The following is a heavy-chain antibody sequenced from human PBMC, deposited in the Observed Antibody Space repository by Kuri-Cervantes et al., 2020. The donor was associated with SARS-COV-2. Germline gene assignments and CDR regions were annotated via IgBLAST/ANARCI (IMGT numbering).Heavy chain of an antibody. J-gene: IGHJ4*02. V-gene: IGHV3-21*01. Sequence: GESLKISCAGSGFTFSSYSMNWIRQAPGKGLEWVASIDSSSYYIYHADSVKGRLTISRDNAKTSLYLQMNSLKPEDTAVYYCAREEGGELGEAFDYWGQGALVTVSS. CDR3: AREEGGELGEAFDY. CDR2: IDSSSYYI. D-gene: IGHD7-27*01. CDR1: GFTFSSYS.